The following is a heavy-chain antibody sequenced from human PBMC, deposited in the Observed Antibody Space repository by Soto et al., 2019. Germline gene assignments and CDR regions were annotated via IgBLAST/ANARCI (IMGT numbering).Heavy chain of an antibody. V-gene: IGHV4-59*08. D-gene: IGHD2-2*01. CDR2: HYYSGST. J-gene: IGHJ6*02. CDR3: ARHPPSRFEASLGYYSMDV. CDR1: GGSISSYY. Sequence: PTETLSLTCTVSGGSISSYYRCCIRQPPGKGLEWIGHHYYSGSTNDNPSLKSRVTVSVDMAKKQCSLTLSSVTGADTAVYFCARHPPSRFEASLGYYSMDVWGQGTKVTVSS.